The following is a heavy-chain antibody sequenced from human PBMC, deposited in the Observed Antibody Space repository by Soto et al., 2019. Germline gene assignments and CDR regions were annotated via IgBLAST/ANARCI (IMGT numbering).Heavy chain of an antibody. CDR3: ARDLDYYGSGSYYNTGDY. V-gene: IGHV3-7*01. CDR2: IKQDGSEK. J-gene: IGHJ4*02. D-gene: IGHD3-10*01. CDR1: GYTFSSYW. Sequence: SGGSLRLSCAASGYTFSSYWMSWVRQAPGKGLEWVANIKQDGSEKYYVDSVKGRFTISRDNAKNSLYLQMNSLRAEDTAVYYCARDLDYYGSGSYYNTGDYWGQGTLVTVSS.